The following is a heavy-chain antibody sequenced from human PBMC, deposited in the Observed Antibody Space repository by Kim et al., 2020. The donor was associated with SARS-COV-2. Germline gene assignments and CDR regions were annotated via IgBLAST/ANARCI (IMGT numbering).Heavy chain of an antibody. CDR1: GFTFSAYD. V-gene: IGHV3-48*02. CDR2: ITRTSTTI. D-gene: IGHD3-16*01. Sequence: GGSPRLSCATSGFTFSAYDMNWVRQAPGKGLEWLSFITRTSTTIFYADSVRGRFTISRDNAKNSLYLQMNRLRDEDTGLYYCVRDRMGGAFDMWGHGTMVTVSS. J-gene: IGHJ3*02. CDR3: VRDRMGGAFDM.